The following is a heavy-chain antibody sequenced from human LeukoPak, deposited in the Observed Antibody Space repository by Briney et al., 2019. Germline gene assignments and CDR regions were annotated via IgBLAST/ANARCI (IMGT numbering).Heavy chain of an antibody. J-gene: IGHJ4*02. CDR1: GGSISSYY. CDR2: IYYSGST. Sequence: SETLSLTCTVSGGSISSYYWGWIRQPPGKGLEWIGYIYYSGSTNYNPSLKSRVTISVDTSKNQFSLKLSSVTAADTAVYYCARAPDGYNPFDYWGQGTLVTVSS. CDR3: ARAPDGYNPFDY. V-gene: IGHV4-59*01. D-gene: IGHD5-24*01.